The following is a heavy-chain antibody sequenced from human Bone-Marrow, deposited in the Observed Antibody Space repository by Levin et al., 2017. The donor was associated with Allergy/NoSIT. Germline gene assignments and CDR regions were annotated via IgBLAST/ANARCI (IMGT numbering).Heavy chain of an antibody. V-gene: IGHV4-59*01. CDR1: GGSISSYY. D-gene: IGHD3-3*01. J-gene: IGHJ3*02. Sequence: SETLSLTCTVSGGSISSYYWSWIRQPPGKGLEWIGYIYYSGSTNYNPSLKSRVTISVDTSKNQFSLKLSSVTAADTAVYYCARYYDFPLDAFDIWGQGTMVTVSS. CDR2: IYYSGST. CDR3: ARYYDFPLDAFDI.